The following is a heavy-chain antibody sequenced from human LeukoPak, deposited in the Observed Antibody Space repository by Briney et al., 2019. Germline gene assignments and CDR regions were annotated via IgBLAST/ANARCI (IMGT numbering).Heavy chain of an antibody. V-gene: IGHV3-33*01. J-gene: IGHJ4*02. D-gene: IGHD4-11*01. Sequence: PGGALRLSCAASGLTFNRYGMHWVRQAPGKGLAWVAVMWYDGSNKYYADSVKGRFTISRDDSKNTLYLQMNSLRAEDTAMYYCARGLPPVMKYYFDYWGQGTLVTVSS. CDR3: ARGLPPVMKYYFDY. CDR2: MWYDGSNK. CDR1: GLTFNRYG.